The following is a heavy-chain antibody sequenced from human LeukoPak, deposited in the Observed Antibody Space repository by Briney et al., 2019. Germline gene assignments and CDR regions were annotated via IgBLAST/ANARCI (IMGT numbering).Heavy chain of an antibody. J-gene: IGHJ3*02. CDR3: ARVRDGYNDAYDI. Sequence: ASVKVSCKASGYTFTNYYTHWVRQAPGQGLEWMGIINPSGGSTNYAQNFQGRVTMTRDTSTSTVYMELSSLRSEDTAVYYCARVRDGYNDAYDIWGQGTMVTVPS. D-gene: IGHD5-24*01. V-gene: IGHV1-46*01. CDR2: INPSGGST. CDR1: GYTFTNYY.